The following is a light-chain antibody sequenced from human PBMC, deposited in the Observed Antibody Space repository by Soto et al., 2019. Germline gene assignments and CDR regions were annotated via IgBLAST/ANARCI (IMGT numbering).Light chain of an antibody. J-gene: IGLJ1*01. Sequence: QSVLTQPASVSGSPGQSITISCTGTHSDICNYNYVSWYQHLPGKAPKLMIYDVGSRPSGVSSRFSGSKSGNTASLAISGLQAEDEADYYCNSYREDHPRFYVFGTGTKVTVL. V-gene: IGLV2-14*03. CDR2: DVG. CDR1: HSDICNYNY. CDR3: NSYREDHPRFYV.